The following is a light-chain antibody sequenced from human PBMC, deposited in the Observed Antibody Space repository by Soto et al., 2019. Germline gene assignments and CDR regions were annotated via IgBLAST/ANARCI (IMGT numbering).Light chain of an antibody. J-gene: IGLJ1*01. CDR1: SSDVGGYNY. Sequence: QSALTQPRSVSGSPGQSVTISCAGTSSDVGGYNYVSWYQQHPGKAPKLMIYDVSKRPSGVPDRFSGSKSGNTASLTISGLQAEEADDYYCCSDAGMYTYIFGTGTKLTVL. V-gene: IGLV2-11*01. CDR3: CSDAGMYTYI. CDR2: DVS.